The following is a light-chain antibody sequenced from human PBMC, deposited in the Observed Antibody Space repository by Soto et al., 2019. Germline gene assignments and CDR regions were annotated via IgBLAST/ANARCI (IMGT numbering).Light chain of an antibody. Sequence: DIVFTQSPGTLSLSPGERATLSCRASQSVSNNYLAWYQQKPGQAPRLIIYGVSTRATGTPDRFSASGSGTDFTLTINRLEREDFAVYYCQQYGGSPWTFGQGTKVDIK. CDR3: QQYGGSPWT. CDR1: QSVSNNY. V-gene: IGKV3-20*01. CDR2: GVS. J-gene: IGKJ1*01.